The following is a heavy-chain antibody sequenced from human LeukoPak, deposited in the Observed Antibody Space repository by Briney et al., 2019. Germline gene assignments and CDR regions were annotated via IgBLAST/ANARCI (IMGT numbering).Heavy chain of an antibody. D-gene: IGHD4-17*01. Sequence: GGSLRLSCAVSGFNFNTYNMNWVRQAPGKGLEWVSSISSSSSYIYYADSVKGRFTISRDNAKNSLYLQMNSLRAEDTAVYYCARERVTTADFDYWGQGTLVTVSS. CDR3: ARERVTTADFDY. V-gene: IGHV3-21*01. J-gene: IGHJ4*02. CDR1: GFNFNTYN. CDR2: ISSSSSYI.